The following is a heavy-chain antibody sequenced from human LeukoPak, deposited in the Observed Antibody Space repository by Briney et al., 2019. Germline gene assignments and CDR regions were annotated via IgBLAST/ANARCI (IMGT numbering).Heavy chain of an antibody. J-gene: IGHJ5*02. CDR3: ARDIKQQLVRGDWFDP. CDR2: IYYSGST. V-gene: IGHV4-39*07. D-gene: IGHD6-13*01. Sequence: SETLSLTCTVSGGSISSSSYYWGWIRQPPGKGLEWIGSIYYSGSTYYNPSLKSRVTISVDTSKNQFSLKLSSVTAADTAVYYCARDIKQQLVRGDWFDPWGQGTLVTVSS. CDR1: GGSISSSSYY.